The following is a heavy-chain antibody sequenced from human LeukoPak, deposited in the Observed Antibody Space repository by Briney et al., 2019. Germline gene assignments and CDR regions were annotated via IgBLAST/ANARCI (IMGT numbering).Heavy chain of an antibody. CDR3: ASSPAWVGYDSSGYYLDY. Sequence: GESLKISCKGSGYSFTSYWIGWVRQMPGKGLEWMGIIYPGDSDTRYSPSFQGQVTISADKSISTAYLQWRSLKASDTAMYYCASSPAWVGYDSSGYYLDYWGQGTLVTVSS. CDR1: GYSFTSYW. V-gene: IGHV5-51*01. J-gene: IGHJ4*02. D-gene: IGHD3-22*01. CDR2: IYPGDSDT.